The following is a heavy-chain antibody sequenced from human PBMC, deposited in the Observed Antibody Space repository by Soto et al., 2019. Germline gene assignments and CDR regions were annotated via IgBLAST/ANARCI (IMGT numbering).Heavy chain of an antibody. J-gene: IGHJ5*02. D-gene: IGHD3-22*01. V-gene: IGHV4-59*01. CDR2: IYYSGST. CDR1: GGSISGYY. Sequence: SETLSLTCTVSGGSISGYYWSWIRQPPGKGREWIGYIYYSGSTNYNPSLKSRVTISVDTSKNQFSLKLSSVTAADTAVYYCARGTDSSGYYPPFIWFDPWGQGTLVTAPQ. CDR3: ARGTDSSGYYPPFIWFDP.